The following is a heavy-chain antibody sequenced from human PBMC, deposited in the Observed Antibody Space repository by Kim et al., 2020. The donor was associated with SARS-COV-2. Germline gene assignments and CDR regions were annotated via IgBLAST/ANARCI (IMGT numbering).Heavy chain of an antibody. V-gene: IGHV3-21*01. D-gene: IGHD4-17*01. Sequence: GGSPRLSCAASGFTFSSYSMNWVRQAPGKGLEWVSSISSSSSYIYYADSVKGRFTISRDNAKNSLYLQMNSLRAEDTAVYYCARDTFSYDDYGHLHYYGIDVWGQGTTVTVSS. CDR3: ARDTFSYDDYGHLHYYGIDV. J-gene: IGHJ6*02. CDR1: GFTFSSYS. CDR2: ISSSSSYI.